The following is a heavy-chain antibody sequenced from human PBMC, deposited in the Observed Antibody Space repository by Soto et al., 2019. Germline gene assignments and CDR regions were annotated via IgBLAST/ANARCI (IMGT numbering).Heavy chain of an antibody. D-gene: IGHD2-2*03. V-gene: IGHV3-23*01. J-gene: IGHJ4*02. CDR1: GFTFSSYA. CDR3: AKGRSYMDIVTAPAARISPDY. CDR2: ISGSGGST. Sequence: EVQLLESGGGLVQPGGSLRLSCAASGFTFSSYAMSWVRQAPGKGLEWVSAISGSGGSTFYADSMKGRFPISRDNSKNTLYLQMNNLRAEDTAVYYCAKGRSYMDIVTAPAARISPDYWGQGTLVTVSS.